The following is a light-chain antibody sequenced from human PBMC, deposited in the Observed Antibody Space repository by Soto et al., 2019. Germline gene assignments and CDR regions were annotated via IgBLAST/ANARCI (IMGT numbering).Light chain of an antibody. V-gene: IGLV1-44*01. J-gene: IGLJ1*01. CDR1: SSNIGSNT. Sequence: QSVLTHPPSASGTPGQRVTISCSGSSSNIGSNTVNWYQQLPGTAPKLLIYSNNQRPSGVPDRFSGSKSGTSASLAISGLQSEDEADENCAAWDDSLNGYVFGTGTKLTVL. CDR2: SNN. CDR3: AAWDDSLNGYV.